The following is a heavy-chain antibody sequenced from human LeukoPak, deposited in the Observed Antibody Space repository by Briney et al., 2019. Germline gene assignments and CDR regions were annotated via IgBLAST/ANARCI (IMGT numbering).Heavy chain of an antibody. V-gene: IGHV3-7*01. CDR3: ARDIRNFIMITFGGVPGAFDI. CDR1: GFSFSSYW. Sequence: GGSLRLSCAASGFSFSSYWMHWVRQAPGKGLEWVANIKQDGSEKYYVDSVKGRFTISRDNAKNSLYLQMNSLRAEDTAVYYCARDIRNFIMITFGGVPGAFDIWGQGTMVTVSS. D-gene: IGHD3-16*01. CDR2: IKQDGSEK. J-gene: IGHJ3*02.